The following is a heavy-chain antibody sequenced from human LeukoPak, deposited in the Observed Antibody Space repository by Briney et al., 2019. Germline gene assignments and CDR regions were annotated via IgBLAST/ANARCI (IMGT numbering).Heavy chain of an antibody. V-gene: IGHV1-2*02. CDR1: GYTFTGYY. CDR2: INPNSGGT. D-gene: IGHD1-26*01. Sequence: ASVKVSCKASGYTFTGYYMHCVRQAPGQGLEWMGGINPNSGGTNYAQKFQGRVTMTRDTSISTAYMELSRLRSDDTAVYYCARAEGGSYTIGFDYWGQGTLVTVSS. J-gene: IGHJ4*02. CDR3: ARAEGGSYTIGFDY.